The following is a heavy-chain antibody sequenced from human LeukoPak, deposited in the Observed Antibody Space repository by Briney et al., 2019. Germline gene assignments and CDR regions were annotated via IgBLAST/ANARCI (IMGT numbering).Heavy chain of an antibody. J-gene: IGHJ3*02. CDR3: ARERRRLRGMTGDGDAFDI. D-gene: IGHD1-1*01. V-gene: IGHV3-53*01. Sequence: GVPLRLSCAASGFSVGGNYISWVREAPGKGLEWVSMIYSVGSTYNADSAKGRCTMSRDNSRNTLDLQMNSLRVEDTAVYFCARERRRLRGMTGDGDAFDIWGKGTMVTVSS. CDR2: IYSVGST. CDR1: GFSVGGNY.